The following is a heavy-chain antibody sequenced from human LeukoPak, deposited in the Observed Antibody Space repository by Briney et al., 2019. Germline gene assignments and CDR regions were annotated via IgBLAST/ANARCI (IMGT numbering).Heavy chain of an antibody. CDR3: ARARHYDSSGSNLFDY. CDR1: GFTFSSYW. V-gene: IGHV3-7*02. D-gene: IGHD3-22*01. CDR2: IKEDGSEK. J-gene: IGHJ4*02. Sequence: PGGSLRLSCAASGFTFSSYWMSWVRQAPGKGLEWVANIKEDGSEKYYVDSVKGRFTISRDNAKNSLYLQMNSLRAEDTAVYYCARARHYDSSGSNLFDYWGQGTLVTVSS.